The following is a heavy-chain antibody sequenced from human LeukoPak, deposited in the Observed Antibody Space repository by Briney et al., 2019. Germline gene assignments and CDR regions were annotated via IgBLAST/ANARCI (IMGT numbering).Heavy chain of an antibody. CDR1: GGSISSHY. J-gene: IGHJ4*02. CDR2: IYYSGST. Sequence: SETLSLTCTVSGGSISSHYWSWIRQPPGKGLERIGYIYYSGSTNYNPSLKSRVTISVDTSKNQFSLKLSSVTAADTAVYYCARGISGYDYPDYWGQGTLVTVSS. D-gene: IGHD5-12*01. V-gene: IGHV4-59*11. CDR3: ARGISGYDYPDY.